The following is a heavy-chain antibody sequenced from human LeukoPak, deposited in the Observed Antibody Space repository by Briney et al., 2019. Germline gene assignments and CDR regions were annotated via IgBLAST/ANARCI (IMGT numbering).Heavy chain of an antibody. CDR1: GFTFNNYA. CDR2: ISGSGDRT. J-gene: IGHJ6*02. Sequence: PGGSLRLSCAAPGFTFNNYAMSWFRQTPGKGLEWVSAISGSGDRTYYAESVKGRFSISRDNSKYTLYLQMHSLRAEDTAVYYCGKRELWHGSGEDAWGQGTTVTVSS. V-gene: IGHV3-23*01. CDR3: GKRELWHGSGEDA. D-gene: IGHD3-10*01.